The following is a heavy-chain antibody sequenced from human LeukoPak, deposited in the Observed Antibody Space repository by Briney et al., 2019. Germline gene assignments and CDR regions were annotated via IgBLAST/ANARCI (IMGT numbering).Heavy chain of an antibody. J-gene: IGHJ3*02. CDR2: NPTSGST. CDR3: ARGLGDTWIQPTKAFDI. Sequence: LFLTWTSSGGFTSCYFWRLIRPPGRKGLGLVWSNPTSGSTNYNPSLKSRVTMSVDTSKNQFSLKLSSVNAADTAVYYCARGLGDTWIQPTKAFDIWGQGTMVTVSS. V-gene: IGHV4-4*07. D-gene: IGHD5-18*01. CDR1: GGFTSCYF.